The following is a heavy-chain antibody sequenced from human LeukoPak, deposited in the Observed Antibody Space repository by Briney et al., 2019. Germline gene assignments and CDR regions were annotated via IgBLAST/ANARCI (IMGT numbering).Heavy chain of an antibody. Sequence: SETLSLTCTVSGDSISSSSYSWGWIRQPPGKGLEWIGSIYYSGSTYYNPYLKSRVTISVDTSKNQFSLKLRSVTAADTAVYYCARKYSSNWYFFDYWGQGTLVTVSS. CDR3: ARKYSSNWYFFDY. CDR2: IYYSGST. V-gene: IGHV4-39*01. CDR1: GDSISSSSYS. D-gene: IGHD6-13*01. J-gene: IGHJ4*02.